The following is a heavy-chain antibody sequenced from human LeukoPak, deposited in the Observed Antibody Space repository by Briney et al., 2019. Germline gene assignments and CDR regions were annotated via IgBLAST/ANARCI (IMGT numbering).Heavy chain of an antibody. V-gene: IGHV1-2*02. Sequence: ASVKVSCKASGYTFTGYYMHWVRQAPGQGLEWMGWINPNSGGTNYAQKFQGRVTMTRDTSISTAYMELSRLRSDDTAVYYCARERIWFGELLSDYWGQGTLVTVSS. CDR2: INPNSGGT. CDR3: ARERIWFGELLSDY. CDR1: GYTFTGYY. D-gene: IGHD3-10*01. J-gene: IGHJ4*02.